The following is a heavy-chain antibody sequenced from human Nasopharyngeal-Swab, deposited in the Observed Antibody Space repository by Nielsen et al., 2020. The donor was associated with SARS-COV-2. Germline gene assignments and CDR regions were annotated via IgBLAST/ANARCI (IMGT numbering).Heavy chain of an antibody. Sequence: GESLKISCAASGFTFSSYAMHWVRQAPGTGLEWVAFMSYDGSNKYYADSVKGRFTISRDNSNNTLYLQMSSLRPEDTAVYFCARARPRLSRSIAAAGLDTFDIWGQGTMVTVSS. CDR2: MSYDGSNK. V-gene: IGHV3-30-3*01. J-gene: IGHJ3*02. CDR1: GFTFSSYA. D-gene: IGHD6-13*01. CDR3: ARARPRLSRSIAAAGLDTFDI.